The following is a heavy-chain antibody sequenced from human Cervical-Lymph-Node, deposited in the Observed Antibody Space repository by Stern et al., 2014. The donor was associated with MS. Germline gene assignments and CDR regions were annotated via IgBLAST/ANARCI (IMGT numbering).Heavy chain of an antibody. V-gene: IGHV4-30-4*01. D-gene: IGHD6-25*01. CDR2: IQYNGVT. CDR3: ARAPDAADEAEFFDH. J-gene: IGHJ4*02. Sequence: QEQLQESDPGLVKPSQTLSLTCSVSGGSIRSGDYFWSWIRQPPRTGLEWVGYIQYNGVTHYSPSLQMRVTISRDTSKTQLSLSLRSVTAADTAVYFCARAPDAADEAEFFDHWGQGVLVTVSS. CDR1: GGSIRSGDYF.